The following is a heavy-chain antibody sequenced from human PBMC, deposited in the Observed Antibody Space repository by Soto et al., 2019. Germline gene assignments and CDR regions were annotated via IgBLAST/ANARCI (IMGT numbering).Heavy chain of an antibody. Sequence: QVQLAQSGGEVKKLGASLKVSCKASGYTFTNYGISWVRQAPGQGLEWKGWISPYNGHTNSAQKFQDRMSMTTDTSPATAYMELRSLRTDDTAVYYLARGHPFIVASMTIDFWGQGTLVSVSS. CDR2: ISPYNGHT. V-gene: IGHV1-18*01. CDR3: ARGHPFIVASMTIDF. CDR1: GYTFTNYG. D-gene: IGHD5-12*01. J-gene: IGHJ4*02.